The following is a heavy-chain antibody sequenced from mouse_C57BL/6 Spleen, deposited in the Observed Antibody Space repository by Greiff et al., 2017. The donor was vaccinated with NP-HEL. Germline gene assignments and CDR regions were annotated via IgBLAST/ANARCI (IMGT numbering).Heavy chain of an antibody. CDR3: ARGTGGSSPHWYFDV. CDR1: GYTFTSYW. D-gene: IGHD1-1*01. CDR2: INPSNGGT. Sequence: QVQLKESGTELVKPGASVKLSCKASGYTFTSYWMHWVKQRPGQGLEWIGNINPSNGGTNYNEKFKSKATLTVDKSSSTAYMQLSSLTSEDSAVYYCARGTGGSSPHWYFDVWGTGTTVTVSS. J-gene: IGHJ1*03. V-gene: IGHV1-53*01.